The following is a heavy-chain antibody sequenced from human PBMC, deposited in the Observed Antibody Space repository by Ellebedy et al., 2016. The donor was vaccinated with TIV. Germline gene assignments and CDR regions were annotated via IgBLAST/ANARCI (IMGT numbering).Heavy chain of an antibody. D-gene: IGHD1-26*01. J-gene: IGHJ4*02. CDR2: IMPILGIA. Sequence: AASVKVSCKASGGTFSSYAISWARQAPGQGLEWMGRIMPILGIANYAQKFQGRVTITADKSTSTVNMELSSLRSEDTAVYYCARDGGSYSDFDYWGQGTLVTVSS. CDR1: GGTFSSYA. V-gene: IGHV1-69*04. CDR3: ARDGGSYSDFDY.